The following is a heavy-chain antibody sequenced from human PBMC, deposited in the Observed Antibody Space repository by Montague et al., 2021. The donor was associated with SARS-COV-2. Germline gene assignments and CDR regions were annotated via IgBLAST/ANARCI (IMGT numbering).Heavy chain of an antibody. V-gene: IGHV6-1*01. Sequence: CAISRDNVSSNSAAWNWIRQSPSRGREWLGRTYYRSKWYNDYAVXLKXRITINPDTSKNQFSPQLNSVTAEDTAVYYCARELRRIIMIVDIRGFDYWGQGTLVTVSS. CDR3: ARELRRIIMIVDIRGFDY. D-gene: IGHD3-22*01. CDR1: RDNVSSNSAA. CDR2: TYYRSKWYN. J-gene: IGHJ4*02.